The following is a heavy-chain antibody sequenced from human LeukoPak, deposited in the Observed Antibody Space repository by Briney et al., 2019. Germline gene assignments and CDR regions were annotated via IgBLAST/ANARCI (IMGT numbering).Heavy chain of an antibody. Sequence: SETLSLTCTVSGGSISSYYWSWIRQPPGKGLEWIGEINHSGSTNYNPSLKSRVTISVDTSKNQFSLKLSSVTAADTAVYYCARACGGDCFDAFDIWGQGTMVTVSS. CDR2: INHSGST. V-gene: IGHV4-34*01. J-gene: IGHJ3*02. CDR1: GGSISSYY. D-gene: IGHD2-21*02. CDR3: ARACGGDCFDAFDI.